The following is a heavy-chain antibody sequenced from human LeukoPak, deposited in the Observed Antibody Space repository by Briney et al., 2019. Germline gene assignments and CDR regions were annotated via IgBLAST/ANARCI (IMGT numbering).Heavy chain of an antibody. Sequence: PSETLSLTCVVYGGSFSGYYWSWIRQPPGKGLEWIGDVNYSGSTNYNPSLESRVTISADTPKSQFSLKLSSVTAADTSVYYWARGRAVTRDFDYWGQGTLVRVSS. CDR2: VNYSGST. CDR3: ARGRAVTRDFDY. CDR1: GGSFSGYY. V-gene: IGHV4-34*01. D-gene: IGHD4-23*01. J-gene: IGHJ4*02.